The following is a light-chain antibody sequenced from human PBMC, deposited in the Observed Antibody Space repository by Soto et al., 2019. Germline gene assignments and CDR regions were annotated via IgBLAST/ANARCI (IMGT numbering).Light chain of an antibody. CDR2: DAS. V-gene: IGKV1-5*01. CDR3: QQYNSHDDIA. Sequence: DIQITQSPSTLSAXVGDRVTITCRASQSITSWLAWYQQKPGKAPNLLIYDASSLQSGVPSRFSGSGSGTEFTLTISSLQPDDSATYYCQQYNSHDDIAFGRGTKVDIK. CDR1: QSITSW. J-gene: IGKJ4*01.